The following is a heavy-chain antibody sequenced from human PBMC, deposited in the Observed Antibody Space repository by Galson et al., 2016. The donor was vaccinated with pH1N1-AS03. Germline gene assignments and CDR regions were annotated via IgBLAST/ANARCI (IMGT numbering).Heavy chain of an antibody. V-gene: IGHV1-69*13. J-gene: IGHJ4*02. D-gene: IGHD3-22*01. Sequence: SVKVSCKASGGNFRTHPISWVRQAPGQGLEWMGGIMPVFGPAQYAQKFQGRVTITADESTSTAYMELNNLRPEDTAVYYCATDHYETSDFRGAWDHWGQGTPVTVSS. CDR2: IMPVFGPA. CDR3: ATDHYETSDFRGAWDH. CDR1: GGNFRTHP.